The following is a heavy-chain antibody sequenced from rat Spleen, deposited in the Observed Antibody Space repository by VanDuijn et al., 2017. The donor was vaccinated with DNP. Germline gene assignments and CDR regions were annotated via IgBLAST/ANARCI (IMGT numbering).Heavy chain of an antibody. J-gene: IGHJ3*01. D-gene: IGHD1-10*01. CDR2: ISTGGGDT. V-gene: IGHV5S11*01. CDR3: ARQGLITRRDWGAY. Sequence: EVQLVESGGGLVQPGRSMKLSCAASGFTFSNYYMAWVRQAPTKGLEWVACISTGGGDTYYRDSVKGRFTISRDKVKRTRMLQMDRRRSEETATEDCARQGLITRRDWGAYWGQGTLVT. CDR1: GFTFSNYY.